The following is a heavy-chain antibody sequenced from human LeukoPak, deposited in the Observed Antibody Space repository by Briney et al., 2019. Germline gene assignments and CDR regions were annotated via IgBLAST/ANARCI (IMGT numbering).Heavy chain of an antibody. Sequence: ASVKVSCKASGYTFTSYYMHWVRQAPGQGLEWMGIINPSGGRTSYAQKFQGRVTMTRDTSTSTVYMELSSLRSEDTAVYYCARGPPYIVVVTAIGFFDYWGQGTLVTVSS. CDR2: INPSGGRT. D-gene: IGHD2-21*02. J-gene: IGHJ4*02. CDR1: GYTFTSYY. V-gene: IGHV1-46*01. CDR3: ARGPPYIVVVTAIGFFDY.